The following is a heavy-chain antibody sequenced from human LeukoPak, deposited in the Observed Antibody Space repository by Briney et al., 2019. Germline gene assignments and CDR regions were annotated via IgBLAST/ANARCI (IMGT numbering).Heavy chain of an antibody. V-gene: IGHV1-18*01. CDR2: ISTYNGYS. CDR3: AKNSSGGYSDY. D-gene: IGHD6-19*01. J-gene: IGHJ4*02. Sequence: ASVKVSCKTSGCTFTSSGITWVRHAPGQGLEWMGWISTYNGYSKYAQNLQGRVTMTADTSTSTAYMELSSLRSDDTAVYYCAKNSSGGYSDYWGQGTLVTVSS. CDR1: GCTFTSSG.